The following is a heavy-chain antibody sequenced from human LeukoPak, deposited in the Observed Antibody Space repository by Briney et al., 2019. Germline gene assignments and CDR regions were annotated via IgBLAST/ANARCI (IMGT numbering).Heavy chain of an antibody. CDR2: ISAYNGNT. CDR3: AMSTNYYDSNGYYPY. D-gene: IGHD3-22*01. CDR1: GYTFTSYG. V-gene: IGHV1-18*01. Sequence: GASVKVSCKASGYTFTSYGISWVRQAPGQGLEWMGWISAYNGNTNYAQKLQGRVTMTTDISTSIAYMELRSLRSDDTAVYYCAMSTNYYDSNGYYPYWGQGTLVTVSS. J-gene: IGHJ4*02.